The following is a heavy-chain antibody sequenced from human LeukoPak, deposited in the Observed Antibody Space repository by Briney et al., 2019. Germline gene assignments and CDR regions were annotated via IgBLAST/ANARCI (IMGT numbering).Heavy chain of an antibody. Sequence: GESLKISCKGSEYSFTNYWIGWVRQTPGKGLDWMGIIYPGDSDTRYSPSFQGQVTISVDKSISTAYLQMNSLRAEDTAVYYCAELGITMIGGVWGKGTTVTISS. CDR2: IYPGDSDT. CDR3: AELGITMIGGV. V-gene: IGHV5-51*01. D-gene: IGHD3-10*02. CDR1: EYSFTNYW. J-gene: IGHJ6*04.